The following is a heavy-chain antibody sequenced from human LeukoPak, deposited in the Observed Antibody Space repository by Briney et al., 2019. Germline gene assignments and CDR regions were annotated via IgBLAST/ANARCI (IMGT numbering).Heavy chain of an antibody. Sequence: PGGSLRLSCAVSGFSVSSYGMSWVRQAPGKGLEWVSAITVSGDTTYYADSVKGRFIISRDNSKNTLYLQMNSLRAEDTAVYYCAQGYSSGWFPYWGQGTPVTVSS. J-gene: IGHJ4*02. V-gene: IGHV3-23*01. D-gene: IGHD6-19*01. CDR3: AQGYSSGWFPY. CDR2: ITVSGDTT. CDR1: GFSVSSYG.